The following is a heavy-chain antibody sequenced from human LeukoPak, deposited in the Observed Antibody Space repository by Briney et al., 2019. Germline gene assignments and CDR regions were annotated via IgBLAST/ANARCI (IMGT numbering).Heavy chain of an antibody. CDR2: INPNSGGT. Sequence: ASVKVSCKASGYTFTGYYMHWVRQAPGQGLEWMGWINPNSGGTNYAQKFQGRVTMTRDTSISTAYMELSSLRSEDTAVYYCARENSGYDLDYWGQGTLVTVSS. V-gene: IGHV1-2*02. D-gene: IGHD5-12*01. CDR1: GYTFTGYY. J-gene: IGHJ4*02. CDR3: ARENSGYDLDY.